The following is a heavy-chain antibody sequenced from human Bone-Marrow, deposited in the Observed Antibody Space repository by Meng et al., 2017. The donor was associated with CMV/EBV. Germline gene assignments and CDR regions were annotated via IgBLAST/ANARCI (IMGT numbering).Heavy chain of an antibody. V-gene: IGHV5-51*01. D-gene: IGHD3-10*01. CDR3: ARSYTNYYYGMDV. CDR1: GYRFTTYW. Sequence: GESLKISCKGSGYRFTTYWISWVRQMPGKGLEWMAIIYPGDSNTRYGPSFQGQVTISADRSTSTAYLQWSSLKASDTAVYYCARSYTNYYYGMDVWGQGTTVTVYS. CDR2: IYPGDSNT. J-gene: IGHJ6*01.